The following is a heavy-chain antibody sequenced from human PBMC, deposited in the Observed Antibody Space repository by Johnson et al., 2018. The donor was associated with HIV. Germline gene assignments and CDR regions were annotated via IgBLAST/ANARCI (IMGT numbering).Heavy chain of an antibody. V-gene: IGHV3-20*04. Sequence: MQLVESGGGVARPGGSLRLSCVASGFTFDDYGMSWVRQPPGKGLEWVSGINWYGGSTDYADSVKGRINISRDNAKNSLYLQMNTLKAEDTALYYCAREVEITMVQGVIIGDAFDIWGQGTMVTVSS. J-gene: IGHJ3*02. CDR3: AREVEITMVQGVIIGDAFDI. CDR1: GFTFDDYG. D-gene: IGHD3-10*01. CDR2: INWYGGST.